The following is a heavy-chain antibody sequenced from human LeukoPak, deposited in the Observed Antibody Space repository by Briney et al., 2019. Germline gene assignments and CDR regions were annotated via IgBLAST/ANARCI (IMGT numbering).Heavy chain of an antibody. Sequence: PVKASYNPSEGTVSSYIISSLRQSPGHGREWRGRIIPIHGIANYAQKFQRRVTITADKSTSTDYTELRSVRSEDTAVYYFAMEEYCRSTSCYPYWGKGTLVTVFS. J-gene: IGHJ4*02. CDR1: EGTVSSYI. CDR2: IIPIHGIA. V-gene: IGHV1-69*02. D-gene: IGHD2-2*01. CDR3: AMEEYCRSTSCYPY.